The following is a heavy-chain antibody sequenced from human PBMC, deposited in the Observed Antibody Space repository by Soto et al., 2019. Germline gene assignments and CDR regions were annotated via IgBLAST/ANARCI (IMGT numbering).Heavy chain of an antibody. CDR1: GYTFTSYD. CDR3: ARGPVTRCGEPRKNWFDP. Sequence: QVQLVQSGAEVKKPGASVKVSCKASGYTFTSYDINWVRQATGQGLEWLGWMNPNSGNTGNAQKFQGRVTMTRDTSIRTDYMELISLRSEDTAVYYCARGPVTRCGEPRKNWFDPWGQGTLVTVSS. J-gene: IGHJ5*02. V-gene: IGHV1-8*01. D-gene: IGHD3-10*01. CDR2: MNPNSGNT.